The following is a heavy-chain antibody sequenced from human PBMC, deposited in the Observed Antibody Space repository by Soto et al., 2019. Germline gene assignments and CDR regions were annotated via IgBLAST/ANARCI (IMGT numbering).Heavy chain of an antibody. D-gene: IGHD3-3*01. Sequence: EVQLVESGGGLVKPGGSLRLSCAASGFTFSNAWMSWVRQAPGKGLEWVGRIKSKTDGGTTDYAAPVKGRFTISRDDSKNTLYLQMNSLKTEDTAVYYCTTLWSKSDYYMDVWGKGTTVTVSS. J-gene: IGHJ6*03. V-gene: IGHV3-15*01. CDR3: TTLWSKSDYYMDV. CDR2: IKSKTDGGTT. CDR1: GFTFSNAW.